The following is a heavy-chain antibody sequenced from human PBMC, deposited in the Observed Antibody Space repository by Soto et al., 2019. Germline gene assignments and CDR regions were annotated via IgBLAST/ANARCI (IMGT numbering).Heavy chain of an antibody. D-gene: IGHD3-9*01. V-gene: IGHV4-59*01. CDR2: IYYSGST. CDR1: GGSISSYY. Sequence: SETLSLTCTVSGGSISSYYWSWIRQPPGKGLEWFGYIYYSGSTNYNPSLKSRVTISVDTSKNQFSLKLSSVTAADTAVYYCARGRYDILTGYHRYYYYGMDVWGQGTTVTVSS. CDR3: ARGRYDILTGYHRYYYYGMDV. J-gene: IGHJ6*02.